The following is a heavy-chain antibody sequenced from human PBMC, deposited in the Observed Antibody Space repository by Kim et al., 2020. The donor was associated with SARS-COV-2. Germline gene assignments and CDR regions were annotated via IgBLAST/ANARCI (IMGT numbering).Heavy chain of an antibody. D-gene: IGHD2-21*01. Sequence: VGSLRLSCAASGFTFSNYAMSWVRQAPGKGLEWVSLISAGGGSTYYADSVAGRFTISRDISKNTLSLQMNSLRDEDTAIYYCVTRLVAHFDYWGQGTLVTVSS. V-gene: IGHV3-23*01. J-gene: IGHJ4*02. CDR2: ISAGGGST. CDR1: GFTFSNYA. CDR3: VTRLVAHFDY.